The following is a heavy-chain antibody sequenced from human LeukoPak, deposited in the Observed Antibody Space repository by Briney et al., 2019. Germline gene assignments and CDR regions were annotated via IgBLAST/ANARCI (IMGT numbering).Heavy chain of an antibody. CDR2: IIPIFGTA. Sequence: ASVKVSCKASGGTFSSYAISWVRQSPGQGLEWMGRIIPIFGTANYAQKFQGRVTITTDESTSTAYMELSSLRSEDTAVYYCARDLVIAPKQNYYYYYMDVWGKGTTVTVSS. J-gene: IGHJ6*03. V-gene: IGHV1-69*05. CDR1: GGTFSSYA. D-gene: IGHD6-13*01. CDR3: ARDLVIAPKQNYYYYYMDV.